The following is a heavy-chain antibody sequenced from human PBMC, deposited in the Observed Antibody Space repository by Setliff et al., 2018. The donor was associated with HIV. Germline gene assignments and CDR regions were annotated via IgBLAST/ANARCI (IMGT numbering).Heavy chain of an antibody. V-gene: IGHV4-59*04. Sequence: TSETLSLTCTVSCDSISTDYWTWIRQPPGKGLEWIGYIYHSGTTYYNPSLKSRVTISVYTSKNPFSLKLSSVTAADTSVYYCARHHRDPNFDPWSQGTLVTVSS. CDR2: IYHSGTT. CDR3: ARHHRDPNFDP. D-gene: IGHD2-8*01. CDR1: CDSISTDY. J-gene: IGHJ5*02.